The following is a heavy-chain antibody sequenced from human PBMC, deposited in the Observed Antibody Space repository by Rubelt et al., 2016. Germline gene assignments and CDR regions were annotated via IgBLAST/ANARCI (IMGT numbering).Heavy chain of an antibody. V-gene: IGHV4-34*02. D-gene: IGHD6-13*01. Sequence: QVQLQQWGAGLLKPSETLSLTCAVYGGSFSGYCWSWIRQPPGKGLEWIGEINHSGSTNYNPSLKSRVTISVDKSKNQFSLKLGSVTAADTAVYYCAAGHIAAAANVIDYWGQGTLVTVSS. CDR3: AAGHIAAAANVIDY. CDR1: GGSFSGYC. J-gene: IGHJ4*02. CDR2: INHSGST.